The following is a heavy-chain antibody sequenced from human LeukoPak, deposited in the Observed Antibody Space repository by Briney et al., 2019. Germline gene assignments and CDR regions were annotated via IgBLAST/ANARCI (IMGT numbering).Heavy chain of an antibody. Sequence: GGSLRLSCAASGFTFNSYSMNWVRQAPGKGLEWVSYISSSSSTIYYADSVKGRFTISRDNAKNSLYLQMNSLRAEDTAVYYCARDRGYSSSWYNFDYWGQGTLVTVSS. CDR1: GFTFNSYS. CDR3: ARDRGYSSSWYNFDY. V-gene: IGHV3-48*01. D-gene: IGHD6-13*01. J-gene: IGHJ4*02. CDR2: ISSSSSTI.